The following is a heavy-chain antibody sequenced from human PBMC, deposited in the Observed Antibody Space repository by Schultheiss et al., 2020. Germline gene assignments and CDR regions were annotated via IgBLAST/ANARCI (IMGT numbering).Heavy chain of an antibody. D-gene: IGHD3-9*01. Sequence: GGSLRLSCAASGFTFSSYGMHWVRQAPGKGLEWVAVIWYDGSNKYYADSVKGRFTISRDNSKNTLYLQMNSLKTEDTAVYYCTTDGGYDILTGRRGFGYFDYWGQGTLVTVSS. CDR2: IWYDGSNK. V-gene: IGHV3-33*01. CDR1: GFTFSSYG. CDR3: TTDGGYDILTGRRGFGYFDY. J-gene: IGHJ4*02.